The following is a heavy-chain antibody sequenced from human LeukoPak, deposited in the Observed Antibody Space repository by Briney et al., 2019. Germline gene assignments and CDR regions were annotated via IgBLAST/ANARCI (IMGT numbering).Heavy chain of an antibody. D-gene: IGHD3-22*01. V-gene: IGHV4-38-2*02. CDR3: ARGSYYDSSGYYS. CDR2: IYHSGST. J-gene: IGHJ5*02. CDR1: GYSISSGYY. Sequence: SETLSLTCTVSGYSISSGYYWGWIRQPPGKGLEWIGSIYHSGSTYYNPSLKSRDTISVDTSKNQFSLKLSSVTAADTAVYYCARGSYYDSSGYYSWGQGTLVTVSS.